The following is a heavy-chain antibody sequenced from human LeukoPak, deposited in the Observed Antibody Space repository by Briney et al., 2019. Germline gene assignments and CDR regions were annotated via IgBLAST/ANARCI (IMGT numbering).Heavy chain of an antibody. CDR2: ISGSSTFI. Sequence: GGSLRLSCAASGFTFSSYAMNWVRQAPGKGLEWVSSISGSSTFIYYADSVKGRFTISRDNAKNSLYLEMNSLRAEDTAVYYCARSLSSSWTQFDHWGQGTLVTVSS. V-gene: IGHV3-21*01. J-gene: IGHJ4*02. D-gene: IGHD6-13*01. CDR1: GFTFSSYA. CDR3: ARSLSSSWTQFDH.